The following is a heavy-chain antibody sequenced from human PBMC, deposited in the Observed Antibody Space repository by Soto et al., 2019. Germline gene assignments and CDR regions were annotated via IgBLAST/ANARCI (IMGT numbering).Heavy chain of an antibody. V-gene: IGHV4-34*01. J-gene: IGHJ4*02. CDR2: INARGST. CDR3: ARGQRAVAGHDGFDY. D-gene: IGHD6-19*01. Sequence: SETLSLTSAVYGGSFSGYYWGWVRQPPGKGLEWIGEINARGSTNYNPSLTSRVTTSVDTSKNQLSLQLSSVTAADTAVYYCARGQRAVAGHDGFDYWGQGTLVTVSS. CDR1: GGSFSGYY.